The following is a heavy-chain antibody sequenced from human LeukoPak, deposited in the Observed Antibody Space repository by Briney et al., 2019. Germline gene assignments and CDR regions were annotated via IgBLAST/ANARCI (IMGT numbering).Heavy chain of an antibody. CDR1: GGSINSGDYY. D-gene: IGHD4-17*01. CDR3: ARLDYGDYYFDY. J-gene: IGHJ4*02. V-gene: IGHV4-39*01. Sequence: SQTLSLTCTVSGGSINSGDYYWSWIRQPPGKGLEWIGSIYYSGSTYYNPSLKSRVTISVDTSKNQFSLKLSSVTAADTAVYYCARLDYGDYYFDYWGQGTLVTVSS. CDR2: IYYSGST.